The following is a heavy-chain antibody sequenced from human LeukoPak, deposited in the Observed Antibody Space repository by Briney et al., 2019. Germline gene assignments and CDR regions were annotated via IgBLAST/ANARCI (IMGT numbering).Heavy chain of an antibody. D-gene: IGHD4-17*01. CDR2: IYYSGST. J-gene: IGHJ3*02. Sequence: SETLSLTCAVSGYSISSSSYYWGWIRQPPGKGLEWIGSIYYSGSTYYNPSLKSRVTISVDTSKNQFSLKLSSVTAADTAVYYCARHNDYGDYRDAFDIWGQGTMVTVSS. V-gene: IGHV4-39*01. CDR1: GYSISSSSYY. CDR3: ARHNDYGDYRDAFDI.